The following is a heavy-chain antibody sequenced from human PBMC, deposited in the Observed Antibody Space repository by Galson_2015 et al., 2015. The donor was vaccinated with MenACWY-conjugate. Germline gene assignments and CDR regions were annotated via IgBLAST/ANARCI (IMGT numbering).Heavy chain of an antibody. Sequence: SLRLSCAASGFDFDDYAMSWVRQAPGKGLQWVAGVGRGGGSTYYTDPVRGRFTISRDNSKNTLDLQMDSLRVEDTAVYYCAKVMYGARYYFEHWGQGSLVIVTS. CDR1: GFDFDDYA. V-gene: IGHV3-23*01. CDR2: VGRGGGST. D-gene: IGHD3-10*02. J-gene: IGHJ4*02. CDR3: AKVMYGARYYFEH.